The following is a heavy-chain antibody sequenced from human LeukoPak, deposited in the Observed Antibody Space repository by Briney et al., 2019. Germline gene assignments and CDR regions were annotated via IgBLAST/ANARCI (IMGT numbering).Heavy chain of an antibody. V-gene: IGHV4-34*01. CDR3: ASLRQISPRVYYGMDV. CDR2: INHSGRT. J-gene: IGHJ6*02. Sequence: SETLSLTCAVYGGPFSGYYWSWIRHPPGKGLEWIGEINHSGRTNYNPSLKSRVPISVDTSKTRFSLKLKSVTAADTAVYYCASLRQISPRVYYGMDVWGQGTTVTVSS. CDR1: GGPFSGYY.